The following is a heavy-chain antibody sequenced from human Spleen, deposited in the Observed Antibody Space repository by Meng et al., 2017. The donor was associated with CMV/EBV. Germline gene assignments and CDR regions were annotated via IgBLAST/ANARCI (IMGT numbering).Heavy chain of an antibody. Sequence: GESLKISCAASGFTFSSYEMNWVRQAPGKGLEWVSYISSSGSTIYYADSVKGRFTISRDNAKNSLYLQMNSLRAEDTAVYYCARGRISAEIAYYYGMDVWGQGTTVTVSS. V-gene: IGHV3-48*03. CDR1: GFTFSSYE. J-gene: IGHJ6*02. CDR3: ARGRISAEIAYYYGMDV. CDR2: ISSSGSTI. D-gene: IGHD6-6*01.